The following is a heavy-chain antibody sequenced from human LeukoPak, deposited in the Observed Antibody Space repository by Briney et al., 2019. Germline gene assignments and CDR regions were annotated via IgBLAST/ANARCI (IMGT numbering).Heavy chain of an antibody. CDR2: ISWSSGII. CDR3: ARDETRRHDGLDI. Sequence: PGGSLRLSRAASGFTFDDHGMHWVRQAPGKGLEWVSGISWSSGIIGYADSVKGRFTISRDNANNSLYLQMNSLRAEDTAIYYCARDETRRHDGLDIWGQGTMVSVSS. CDR1: GFTFDDHG. V-gene: IGHV3-9*01. J-gene: IGHJ3*02.